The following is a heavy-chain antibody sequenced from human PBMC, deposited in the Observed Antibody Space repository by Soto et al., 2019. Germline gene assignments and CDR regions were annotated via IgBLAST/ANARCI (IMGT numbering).Heavy chain of an antibody. CDR3: ARGGAAAALFDY. CDR1: GYTFTSYD. V-gene: IGHV1-46*03. J-gene: IGHJ4*02. D-gene: IGHD6-13*01. Sequence: ASVEVSSNASGYTFTSYDINWVRQATGQGLEWMGRINPISGNTSYAQKFQGRVTMTRDTSTSTVYMELSSLRSEDTAVYYCARGGAAAALFDYWGQGTLVTVSS. CDR2: INPISGNT.